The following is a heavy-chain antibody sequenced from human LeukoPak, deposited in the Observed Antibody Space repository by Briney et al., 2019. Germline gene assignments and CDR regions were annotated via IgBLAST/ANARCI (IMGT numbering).Heavy chain of an antibody. D-gene: IGHD2-21*02. V-gene: IGHV3-21*01. CDR1: GFTFSSYS. Sequence: GGSLRLSCAASGFTFSSYSMNWVRQAPGKGLEWVSSISSSSSYIYHADSVKGRFTISRDNAKNSLYLQMNSLGAEDTAVYYCARDPIPAYCGGDCYRPLDYWGQGTLVTVSS. J-gene: IGHJ4*02. CDR3: ARDPIPAYCGGDCYRPLDY. CDR2: ISSSSSYI.